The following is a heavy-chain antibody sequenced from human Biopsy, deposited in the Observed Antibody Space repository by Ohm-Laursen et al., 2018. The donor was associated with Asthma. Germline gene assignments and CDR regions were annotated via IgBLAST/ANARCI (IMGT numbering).Heavy chain of an antibody. CDR3: ARDLRSDNWNPWGMDV. J-gene: IGHJ6*02. V-gene: IGHV3-30-3*01. CDR1: GFTFSDYD. D-gene: IGHD1-20*01. CDR2: ISYDGTNK. Sequence: SLRLSCAASGFTFSDYDMHWVRQAPGKGLEWVAVISYDGTNKDYADSVKGRFTFSRDNSQNTLSLEMNSLRVEDTAVYYCARDLRSDNWNPWGMDVWGLGTTVTIAS.